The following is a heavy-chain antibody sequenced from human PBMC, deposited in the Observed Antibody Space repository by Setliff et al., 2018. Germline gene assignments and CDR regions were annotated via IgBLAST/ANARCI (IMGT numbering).Heavy chain of an antibody. CDR3: ARTCSGSGCYAGLES. J-gene: IGHJ4*02. V-gene: IGHV3-33*08. Sequence: GGSLRLSCAASGFTFSTYRMHWVRQAPGKGLEWVAVIWDDGVKKYHADSVKGRFTISRDSSKNTLYLQMNSLRPEDTAVYYCARTCSGSGCYAGLESWGQGTPVTVSS. D-gene: IGHD2-15*01. CDR1: GFTFSTYR. CDR2: IWDDGVKK.